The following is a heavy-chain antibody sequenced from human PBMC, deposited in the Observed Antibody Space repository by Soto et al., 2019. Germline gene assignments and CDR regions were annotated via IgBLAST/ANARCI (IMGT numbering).Heavy chain of an antibody. CDR1: GGTFSSYP. Sequence: QVQLVQSGAEVKKPGSSVKVSCKASGGTFSSYPISWVRQAPGQGLEWMGRIIPILGIANYAQKCQGRVTITADKSTSTAYMELSSLRSEDTAVYYCARRLGYCSSTSCPDAFDIWGQGTMVTVSS. V-gene: IGHV1-69*02. CDR2: IIPILGIA. CDR3: ARRLGYCSSTSCPDAFDI. J-gene: IGHJ3*02. D-gene: IGHD2-2*01.